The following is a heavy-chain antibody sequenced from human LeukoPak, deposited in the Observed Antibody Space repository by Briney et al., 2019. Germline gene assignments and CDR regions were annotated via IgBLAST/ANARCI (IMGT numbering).Heavy chain of an antibody. Sequence: GGSLRLSRAASGFTFSSYSMNWVRQAPGKGLEWVSYISSSSSTIYYADSVKGRFTISRDNAKNSLYLQMNSLRAEDTAVYYCARDTVTQSGYYYYGMDVWGQGTTVTVSS. CDR3: ARDTVTQSGYYYYGMDV. J-gene: IGHJ6*02. CDR2: ISSSSSTI. V-gene: IGHV3-48*01. CDR1: GFTFSSYS. D-gene: IGHD4-11*01.